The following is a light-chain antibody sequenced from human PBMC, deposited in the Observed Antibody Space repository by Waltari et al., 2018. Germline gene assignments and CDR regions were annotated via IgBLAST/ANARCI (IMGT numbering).Light chain of an antibody. CDR2: AAT. CDR3: LQHNSYPLT. V-gene: IGKV1-17*01. Sequence: DIQMTQSPSSLSASVGDTVTITCRASQAISSYLNWFQQKPGKPPKLLIYAATTLQSGVPSRFSGSGSGTECSLTISSLQPEDFAAYYCLQHNSYPLTFGPGTKLDIK. J-gene: IGKJ3*01. CDR1: QAISSY.